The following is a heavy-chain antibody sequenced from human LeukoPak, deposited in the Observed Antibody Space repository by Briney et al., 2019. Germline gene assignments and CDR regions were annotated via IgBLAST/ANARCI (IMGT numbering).Heavy chain of an antibody. CDR2: IYYTGST. D-gene: IGHD4-11*01. Sequence: PSETLSLTCTVSGGSFRSYYWSWIRQPPGKGLEWIGFIYYTGSTNYNPSLKSRVTISIDTSTNQFSLKLSSVTAADTAVYFCARRTSSNCVDYWGQGTLVTVSS. V-gene: IGHV4-59*01. J-gene: IGHJ4*02. CDR3: ARRTSSNCVDY. CDR1: GGSFRSYY.